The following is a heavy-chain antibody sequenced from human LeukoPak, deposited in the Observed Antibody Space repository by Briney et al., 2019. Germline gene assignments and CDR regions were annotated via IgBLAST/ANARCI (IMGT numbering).Heavy chain of an antibody. D-gene: IGHD6-19*01. V-gene: IGHV3-23*01. CDR2: ISGSGGST. Sequence: GGSLRLSCAASGFTFSSYAMNWVREAPGKGLEWVSAISGSGGSTYYADSVKGRFTISRDNSKNTLYLQMNSLRAEDTAVYYCAKDLYIAVAGSSIDYWGQGTLVTVSS. J-gene: IGHJ4*02. CDR3: AKDLYIAVAGSSIDY. CDR1: GFTFSSYA.